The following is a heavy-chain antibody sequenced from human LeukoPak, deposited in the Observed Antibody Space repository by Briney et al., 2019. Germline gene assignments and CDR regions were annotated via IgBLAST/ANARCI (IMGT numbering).Heavy chain of an antibody. D-gene: IGHD3-3*01. CDR1: GYTFTSYG. J-gene: IGHJ4*02. Sequence: GASVKVSCKASGYTFTSYGISWVRQAPGQGLEWMGWISAYNGNTNYAQKLQGRVTMTTDTSTSTAYMELRSLRSDDTAVYYCARALPGSQYYDFWSGYYTGIQKQYYFDYWGQGTLVTVSS. CDR3: ARALPGSQYYDFWSGYYTGIQKQYYFDY. CDR2: ISAYNGNT. V-gene: IGHV1-18*01.